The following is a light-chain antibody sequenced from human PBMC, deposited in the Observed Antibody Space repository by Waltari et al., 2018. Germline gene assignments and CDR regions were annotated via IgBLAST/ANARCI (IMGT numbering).Light chain of an antibody. CDR3: QTGGHGTWV. J-gene: IGLJ3*02. CDR1: SGHSSNV. V-gene: IGLV4-69*01. CDR2: VNRDGSH. Sequence: QLVLTQSPSASASLGASVKLTCTLSSGHSSNVIAWLQQGAEQGPRYLMKVNRDGSHSKGDEIPDRFSGSSSGAERYLTISNLQSEDEADYFCQTGGHGTWVFGGGTTLTVL.